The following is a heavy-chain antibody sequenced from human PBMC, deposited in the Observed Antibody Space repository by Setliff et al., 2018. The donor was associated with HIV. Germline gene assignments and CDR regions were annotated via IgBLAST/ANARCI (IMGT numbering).Heavy chain of an antibody. CDR1: GGSFSGYY. V-gene: IGHV4-34*01. CDR2: INHSGST. D-gene: IGHD3-10*01. J-gene: IGHJ5*02. Sequence: SETLSLTCAVYGGSFSGYYWSWIRQPPGKGLEWIGEINHSGSTNYNPSLKSRVTISVDTSKNQFPLGLSSVTAADTAVYYCARVWSYGSGSLSPWGQGTLVTVSS. CDR3: ARVWSYGSGSLSP.